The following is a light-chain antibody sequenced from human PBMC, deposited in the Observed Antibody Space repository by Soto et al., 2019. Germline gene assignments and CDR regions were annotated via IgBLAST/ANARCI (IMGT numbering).Light chain of an antibody. Sequence: QSALTQPPSVSGSPGQSVAISCTGTSSDVGSYNCVSWYQQHPGTAPKLMIYDVSKRPSGVPDRFSGSKSGNTASLTISGLQAEDEADYYCCSYAGSYTFYVFGTGTKVTVL. CDR1: SSDVGSYNC. CDR2: DVS. V-gene: IGLV2-11*01. J-gene: IGLJ1*01. CDR3: CSYAGSYTFYV.